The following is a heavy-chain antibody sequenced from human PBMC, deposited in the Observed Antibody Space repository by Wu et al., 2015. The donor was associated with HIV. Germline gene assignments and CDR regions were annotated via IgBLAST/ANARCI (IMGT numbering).Heavy chain of an antibody. V-gene: IGHV1-18*04. Sequence: QVQLVQSGAEVKKPGASVKVSCKASGYTFTGYYMHWVRQAPGQGLEWMGWISAYNGNTNYAQKLQGRVTMTTDTSTSTAYMELRSLRSDDTAVYYCARDLRNHYSSGCHGYWGQGTLVTVSS. CDR1: GYTFTGYY. CDR3: ARDLRNHYSSGCHGY. CDR2: ISAYNGNT. D-gene: IGHD6-19*01. J-gene: IGHJ4*02.